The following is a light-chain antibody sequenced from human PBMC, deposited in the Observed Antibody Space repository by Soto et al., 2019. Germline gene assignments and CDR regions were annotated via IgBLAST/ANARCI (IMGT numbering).Light chain of an antibody. CDR1: QGISSY. V-gene: IGKV1-8*01. J-gene: IGKJ4*01. CDR3: QQYYSDPRT. CDR2: AAS. Sequence: AIRMTQSPSSFSASTGDRVTITCRASQGISSYLAWYQQKPGKAPKLLIYAASTLQSGVPSRFSGSGSGTDFTLTISCLQSEDFATDYCQQYYSDPRTFGGGTKGEIK.